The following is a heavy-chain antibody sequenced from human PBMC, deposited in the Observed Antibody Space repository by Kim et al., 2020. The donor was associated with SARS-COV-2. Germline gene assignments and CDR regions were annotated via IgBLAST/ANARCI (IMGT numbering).Heavy chain of an antibody. J-gene: IGHJ5*02. V-gene: IGHV4-59*08. CDR3: ARQACSSISCYSFDP. Sequence: PSRKSRVTISVDTSKNQFSLKLSSVTAADTAVYYCARQACSSISCYSFDPWGQGTLVTVSS. D-gene: IGHD2-2*01.